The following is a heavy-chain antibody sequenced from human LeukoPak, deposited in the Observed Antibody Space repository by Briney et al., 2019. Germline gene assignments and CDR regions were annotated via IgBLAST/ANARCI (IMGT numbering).Heavy chain of an antibody. CDR2: IYSSGST. CDR3: ARHVGIHLWSLYFDY. V-gene: IGHV4-59*08. J-gene: IGHJ4*02. Sequence: SETLSLTCIVSGGSISSYYWSWIRQPPGKGLEWIGYIYSSGSTDYNPSLKSRATISLDTPNHQFSLKLNSVTAADTAVYYCARHVGIHLWSLYFDYWGQGSLFTVSS. CDR1: GGSISSYY. D-gene: IGHD5-18*01.